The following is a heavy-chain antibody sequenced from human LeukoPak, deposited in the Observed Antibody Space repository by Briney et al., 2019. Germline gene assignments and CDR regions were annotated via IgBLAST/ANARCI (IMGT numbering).Heavy chain of an antibody. Sequence: PGGSLRLSCAASGFTFSSYAMSWVRQAPGRGLEWVSAISGSGGSTYYADSVKGRLTISRDNSRNTLYLQINSLRAEDTAVYYCAKGPKYDFWSGTRDCYFDYWGQGTLVTVPS. J-gene: IGHJ4*02. V-gene: IGHV3-23*01. CDR3: AKGPKYDFWSGTRDCYFDY. CDR2: ISGSGGST. CDR1: GFTFSSYA. D-gene: IGHD3-3*01.